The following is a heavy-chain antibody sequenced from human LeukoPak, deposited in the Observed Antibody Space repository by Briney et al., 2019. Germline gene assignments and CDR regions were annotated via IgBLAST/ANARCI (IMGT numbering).Heavy chain of an antibody. CDR2: IYYSGST. CDR3: ARVLRYCNGGTCYGGINPLDY. V-gene: IGHV4-39*07. D-gene: IGHD2-15*01. CDR1: GGSISSSSYY. J-gene: IGHJ4*02. Sequence: PSETLSLTCTVSGGSISSSSYYWGWIRQPPGKGLEWIGSIYYSGSTYYNPSLKSRVTISVDTSKNQFSLKLSSVTAADTAMYYCARVLRYCNGGTCYGGINPLDYWGQGTLVTVSS.